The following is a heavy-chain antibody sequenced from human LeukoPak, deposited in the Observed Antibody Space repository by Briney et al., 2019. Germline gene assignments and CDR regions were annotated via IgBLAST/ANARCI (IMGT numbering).Heavy chain of an antibody. Sequence: PSETLSLTCTVSGGSISSGDYYWSWIRQHPGKGLEWIGYISYSGTTYYYPSLKSRVTISVDTSKNKFSLKLTSVTAADTAVYYCARDLRTAEILDCWGQGNLVTVSS. CDR2: ISYSGTT. V-gene: IGHV4-31*03. CDR1: GGSISSGDYY. CDR3: ARDLRTAEILDC. J-gene: IGHJ4*02. D-gene: IGHD1-14*01.